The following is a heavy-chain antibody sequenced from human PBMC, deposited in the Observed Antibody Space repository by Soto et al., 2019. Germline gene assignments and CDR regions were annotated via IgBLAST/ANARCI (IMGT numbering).Heavy chain of an antibody. CDR3: ARDWRGAEGFAP. Sequence: QVQLVQSGTEVKKPGASVRVSCKASGYTSSTYGFSWVRQAPGQGLEWMGWIGAYNGDTNYAQNFQGRVTMTTDTSTTTSYMELRGLTFDDTAVYFCARDWRGAEGFAPWGQGTLVIVSS. J-gene: IGHJ5*02. V-gene: IGHV1-18*01. D-gene: IGHD3-3*01. CDR2: IGAYNGDT. CDR1: GYTSSTYG.